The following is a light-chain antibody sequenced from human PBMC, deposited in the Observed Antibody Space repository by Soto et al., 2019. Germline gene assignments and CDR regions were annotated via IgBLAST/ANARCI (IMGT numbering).Light chain of an antibody. CDR2: EVS. V-gene: IGLV2-23*02. CDR3: CSYARSSTFV. CDR1: SSDVGSYNL. Sequence: QSALTQPASVSGSPGQSITISCTGTSSDVGSYNLVSWYQQHPGKAPKLMIYEVSKRPSGVSNRFSGSKTGNTASLTISGLQAEDEADYYCCSYARSSTFVLGTGTK. J-gene: IGLJ1*01.